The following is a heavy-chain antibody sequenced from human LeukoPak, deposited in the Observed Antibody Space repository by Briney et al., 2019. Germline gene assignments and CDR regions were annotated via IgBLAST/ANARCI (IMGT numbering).Heavy chain of an antibody. Sequence: SETLSLTCAVYGGSFSGYYWSWIRQPPGKGLEWIGEINHSGSTNYNPSLKSRVTILVDTSKNQFSLKLSSVTAADTAVHYCARRPKEYYDFWSGFDYWGQGTLVTVSS. CDR2: INHSGST. CDR1: GGSFSGYY. V-gene: IGHV4-34*01. J-gene: IGHJ4*02. D-gene: IGHD3-3*01. CDR3: ARRPKEYYDFWSGFDY.